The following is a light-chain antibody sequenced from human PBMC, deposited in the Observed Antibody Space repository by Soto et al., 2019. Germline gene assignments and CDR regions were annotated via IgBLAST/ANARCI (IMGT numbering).Light chain of an antibody. CDR2: DVS. CDR3: CSYAGSNTLV. CDR1: IRDTGGYNF. J-gene: IGLJ2*01. Sequence: QSALTQPRSVSGSPGQSITISCSGTIRDTGGYNFISWYQQHPGTAPKIIIYDVSKRPSGVPDRFSGSTSGNTASLTISGLQAEDDAFYYCCSYAGSNTLVFGGGTKVTVL. V-gene: IGLV2-11*01.